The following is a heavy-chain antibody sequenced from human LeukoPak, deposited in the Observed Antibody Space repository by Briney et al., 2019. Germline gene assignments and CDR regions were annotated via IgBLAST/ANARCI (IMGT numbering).Heavy chain of an antibody. CDR3: AREKDFGVVISPRYYYYYMDV. CDR1: GGTFSSYT. D-gene: IGHD3-3*01. J-gene: IGHJ6*03. Sequence: SVKVSCKASGGTFSSYTISWGRQAPGQGLEWMGRIIPILGIANYAQKFQGRVTITADKSTSTAYMELSSLRSEDTAVYYCAREKDFGVVISPRYYYYYMDVWGKGTTVTVSS. V-gene: IGHV1-69*04. CDR2: IIPILGIA.